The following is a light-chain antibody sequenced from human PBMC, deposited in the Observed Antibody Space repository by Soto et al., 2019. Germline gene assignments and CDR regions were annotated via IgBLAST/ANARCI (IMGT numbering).Light chain of an antibody. Sequence: QSALTQPGXVSGSPGQSITISCTGTSSDVGGYNYVSWYQQHPGKAPKLMIYDVSNRPSGVSNRFSGSKSGNTASLTISGLQAEDEADYYCSSYTSSNTLYVFGTGTKVTV. V-gene: IGLV2-14*01. CDR2: DVS. CDR3: SSYTSSNTLYV. J-gene: IGLJ1*01. CDR1: SSDVGGYNY.